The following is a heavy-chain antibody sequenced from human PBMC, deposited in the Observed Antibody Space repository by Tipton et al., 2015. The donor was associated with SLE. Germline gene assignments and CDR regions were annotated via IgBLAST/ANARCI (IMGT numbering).Heavy chain of an antibody. CDR3: ARGVIRIVGAKGFGP. V-gene: IGHV4-39*07. CDR1: GDSISTSSYY. Sequence: TLSLTCTVSGDSISTSSYYWAWIRQPPGKGLEWVGSVFYRGSTYYNPSLQSRVTISRDTSKNQFSLRLSSVTAADTAVYYCARGVIRIVGAKGFGPWGQGTLVAVSS. J-gene: IGHJ5*02. CDR2: VFYRGST. D-gene: IGHD1-26*01.